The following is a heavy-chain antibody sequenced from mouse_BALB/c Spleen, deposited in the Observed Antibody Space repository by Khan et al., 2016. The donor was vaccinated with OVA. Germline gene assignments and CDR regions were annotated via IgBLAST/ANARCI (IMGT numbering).Heavy chain of an antibody. CDR3: ARLNAMDY. CDR1: GFTFSSYA. Sequence: EVELVESGGGLVKPGGSLKLSCAASGFTFSSYAMSWVRQTPEKRLEWVATISSGGSETYYPDSVTGRFTISRDNANNTLYLQMSRLRFEDTAMYYCARLNAMDYWGQGTSVTVSS. J-gene: IGHJ4*01. CDR2: ISSGGSET. V-gene: IGHV5-9-3*01.